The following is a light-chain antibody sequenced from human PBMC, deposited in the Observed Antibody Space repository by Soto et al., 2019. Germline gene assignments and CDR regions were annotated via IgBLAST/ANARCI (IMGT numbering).Light chain of an antibody. J-gene: IGKJ1*01. Sequence: DIQMTQSPSSLSASVGDSVTITCRASQDISKYLVWNQQKSGKVPQVLIYAASTLHSGVPSRFSGSGSGTDFTLTISSLQPEDIATYYCQEYSSVPLRFGPGTKVEIQ. CDR3: QEYSSVPLR. CDR1: QDISKY. CDR2: AAS. V-gene: IGKV1-27*01.